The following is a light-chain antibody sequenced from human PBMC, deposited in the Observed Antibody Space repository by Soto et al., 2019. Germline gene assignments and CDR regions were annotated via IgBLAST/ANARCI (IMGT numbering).Light chain of an antibody. CDR2: DAS. CDR3: QQYNSYSFT. V-gene: IGKV1-5*01. Sequence: DIQMTQSPSTLSASVGDRVTITCRASQSISSWLAWYQQKPGKAPKLLIYDASSLESGVPSRFSGSGSGTEFTLTISSLQPDDFATYYFQQYNSYSFTFGGGTTVEIK. J-gene: IGKJ4*01. CDR1: QSISSW.